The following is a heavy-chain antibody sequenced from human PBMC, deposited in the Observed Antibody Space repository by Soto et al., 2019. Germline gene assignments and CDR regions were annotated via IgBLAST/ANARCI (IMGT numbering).Heavy chain of an antibody. CDR1: GFTFSTYA. V-gene: IGHV3-30-3*01. CDR3: IPLPPFDQ. D-gene: IGHD2-15*01. J-gene: IGHJ4*02. Sequence: GGSLRLSCAASGFTFSTYAMHWVRQAPGKGLEWVALISYDGSNEYYADSVKGRFTLSRDNSKNTLYLQVHSLRAEDTAVYYCIPLPPFDQWGQGTLVTVSS. CDR2: ISYDGSNE.